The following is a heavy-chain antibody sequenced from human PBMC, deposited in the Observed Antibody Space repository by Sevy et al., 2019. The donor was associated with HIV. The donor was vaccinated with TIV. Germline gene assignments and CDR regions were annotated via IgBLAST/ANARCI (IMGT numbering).Heavy chain of an antibody. D-gene: IGHD6-6*01. CDR3: ARDGRLDSSSSGSVDY. J-gene: IGHJ4*02. CDR2: IWYDGSNK. Sequence: GGSLRLSCAASGFTFSSYGMHWVRQAPGKGLEWVAVIWYDGSNKYYADSVKGRFTISRDNSKNTLYLQMNSLRVEDTAVYYCARDGRLDSSSSGSVDYWGQGTLVTVSS. V-gene: IGHV3-33*01. CDR1: GFTFSSYG.